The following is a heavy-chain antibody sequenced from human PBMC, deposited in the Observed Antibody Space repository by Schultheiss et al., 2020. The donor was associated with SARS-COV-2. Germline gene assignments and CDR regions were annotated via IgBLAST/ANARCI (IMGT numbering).Heavy chain of an antibody. D-gene: IGHD5-24*01. CDR3: ARAGQLGYGMDV. J-gene: IGHJ6*02. CDR2: INGDGTTT. CDR1: GFTFSNYW. Sequence: GGSLRLSCAASGFTFSNYWMHWVRQAPGKGLMWVSRINGDGTTTNYAGSVKGRFTISRDNARNTVSLQMNSLRAEDTAVYYCARAGQLGYGMDVWGQGTTVTVSS. V-gene: IGHV3-74*01.